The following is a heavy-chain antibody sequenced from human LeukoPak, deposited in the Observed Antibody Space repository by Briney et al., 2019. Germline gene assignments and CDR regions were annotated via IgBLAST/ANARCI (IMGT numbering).Heavy chain of an antibody. CDR3: ARGFIHNYYYYYGMDV. D-gene: IGHD3-16*01. Sequence: SETLSLTCAVYGGSFSGYYWSWIRQAPGKGLEWIGEINHSGSTNYNPSLKSRVNISVDTSKNQFSLKLSSVTAADTAVYYCARGFIHNYYYYYGMDVWGQGTTVTVSS. CDR1: GGSFSGYY. CDR2: INHSGST. V-gene: IGHV4-34*01. J-gene: IGHJ6*02.